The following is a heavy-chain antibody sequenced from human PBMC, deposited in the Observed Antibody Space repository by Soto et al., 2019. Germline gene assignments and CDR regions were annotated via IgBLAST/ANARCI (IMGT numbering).Heavy chain of an antibody. CDR2: ISGSGGST. D-gene: IGHD1-26*01. CDR1: GFTFSSYA. V-gene: IGHV3-23*01. CDR3: AKDPSGSYYFFV. J-gene: IGHJ6*02. Sequence: PGGSLRLSCAASGFTFSSYAMSWVRQAPGKELEWVSAISGSGGSTYYADSVEGRFTISRDNSKNTLYLQMNSLRAEDTAVYYCAKDPSGSYYFFVWGQGTTVTVSS.